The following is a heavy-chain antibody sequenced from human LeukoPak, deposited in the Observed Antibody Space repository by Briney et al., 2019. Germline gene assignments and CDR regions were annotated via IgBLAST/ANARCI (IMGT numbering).Heavy chain of an antibody. J-gene: IGHJ3*02. CDR1: GGSISSSSYY. V-gene: IGHV4-39*01. CDR2: IYYSRST. Sequence: SETLSLTCTVSGGSISSSSYYWGWIRQPPGKGLEWIGSIYYSRSTYYTPSPKSRVTISVDTSKNQFSLKLSSVTAADTAVYYCARKMTTVHAFDIWGQGTMVTVSS. D-gene: IGHD4-17*01. CDR3: ARKMTTVHAFDI.